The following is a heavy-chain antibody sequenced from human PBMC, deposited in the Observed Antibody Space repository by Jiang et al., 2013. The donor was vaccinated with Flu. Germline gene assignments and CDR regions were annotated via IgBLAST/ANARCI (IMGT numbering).Heavy chain of an antibody. Sequence: KPTQTLTLTCTFSGFSLSTSGVGVGWIRQPPGKALEWLALFYWDDDRRYSPSLKSRLTITKDTSKNQVVLTMTNMDPVDTATYYCAHLYGSGSYSHFDYWGQGTLVTVSS. CDR1: GFSLSTSGVG. CDR2: FYWDDDR. V-gene: IGHV2-5*02. D-gene: IGHD3-10*01. CDR3: AHLYGSGSYSHFDY. J-gene: IGHJ4*02.